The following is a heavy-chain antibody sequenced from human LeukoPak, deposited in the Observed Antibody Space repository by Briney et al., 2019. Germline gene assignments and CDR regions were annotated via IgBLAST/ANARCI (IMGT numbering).Heavy chain of an antibody. CDR1: GFTFSSYD. CDR3: AKAADVLLWFGEPGGYYFDY. V-gene: IGHV3-23*01. D-gene: IGHD3-10*01. J-gene: IGHJ4*02. CDR2: ISGSGGST. Sequence: PGGSMRLSCAASGFTFSSYDMSWVRQAPGKGLEWVSAISGSGGSTYYADSVKGRVTISRDNSKNTLYLQMNSLRAEDTAVYYCAKAADVLLWFGEPGGYYFDYWGQGTLVTVSS.